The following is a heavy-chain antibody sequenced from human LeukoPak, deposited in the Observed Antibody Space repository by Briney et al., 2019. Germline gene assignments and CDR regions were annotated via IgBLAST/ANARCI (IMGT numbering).Heavy chain of an antibody. CDR2: IKSKTDGGTT. V-gene: IGHV3-15*01. CDR3: TTDVGYCSSTSCLYFDY. J-gene: IGHJ4*02. D-gene: IGHD2-2*01. CDR1: RFTFSNAW. Sequence: GGSLRLSCAASRFTFSNAWMSWVRQAPGKRLEWVGRIKSKTDGGTTDYAAPVKGRFTISRDDSKNTLYLQMNSLKTEDTAVYYCTTDVGYCSSTSCLYFDYWGQGTLVTVSS.